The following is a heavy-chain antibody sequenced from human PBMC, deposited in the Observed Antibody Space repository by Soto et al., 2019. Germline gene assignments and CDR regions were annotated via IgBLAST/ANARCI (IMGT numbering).Heavy chain of an antibody. CDR1: GFSFSDYA. V-gene: IGHV3-23*01. Sequence: GGSLRLSCAASGFSFSDYAMSWVRQAPGKGLEWVSSISRTGDSAYYADSVKGRFAISRDRSKNSLSLQMNSLRVEDTAVYYCAKGPDGSGYYHNWFDSWGQGTLVTVSS. CDR3: AKGPDGSGYYHNWFDS. CDR2: ISRTGDSA. D-gene: IGHD3-22*01. J-gene: IGHJ5*01.